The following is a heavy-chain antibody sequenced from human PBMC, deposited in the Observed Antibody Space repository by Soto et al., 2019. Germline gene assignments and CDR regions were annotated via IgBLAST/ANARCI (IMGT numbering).Heavy chain of an antibody. CDR3: ARGAALNTYYNYYGMDV. CDR1: VGSISGDDYY. J-gene: IGHJ6*02. V-gene: IGHV4-30-4*01. D-gene: IGHD6-25*01. Sequence: PSETLSLTCTVSVGSISGDDYYWSWIRQPPGKGLEWIGYIYYSGSAYYTPSLQSRVSISIDTSKNQFSLKLTSVTATDTAVYFCARGAALNTYYNYYGMDVWGQGTTVTVSS. CDR2: IYYSGSA.